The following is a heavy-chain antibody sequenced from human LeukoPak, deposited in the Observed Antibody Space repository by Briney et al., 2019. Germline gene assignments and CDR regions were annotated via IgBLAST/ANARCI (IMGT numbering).Heavy chain of an antibody. Sequence: SETLSLTCAVYGGSFSGYYWSWIRQPPGKGLEWIGEINHSGSTNYNPSLRSRVTISVDTSKNQFSLKLSSVTAADTAVYYCAGGHYRNWFDPWGQGTLVTVSS. D-gene: IGHD1-14*01. J-gene: IGHJ5*02. CDR1: GGSFSGYY. CDR3: AGGHYRNWFDP. V-gene: IGHV4-34*01. CDR2: INHSGST.